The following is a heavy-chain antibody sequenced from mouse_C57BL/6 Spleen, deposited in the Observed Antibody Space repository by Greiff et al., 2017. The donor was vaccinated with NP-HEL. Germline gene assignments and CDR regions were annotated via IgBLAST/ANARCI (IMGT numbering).Heavy chain of an antibody. D-gene: IGHD2-14*01. CDR1: GYTFTSYW. J-gene: IGHJ4*01. Sequence: QVQLQQPGAELVRPGSSVKLSCKASGYTFTSYWMAWVKQRPGQGLEWIGNIYPSDSETHYNQKFKDKATLTVDKSSSTAYMQLSSLTSEDSAVYYCAGGRRGTYAMDYWGQGTSVTVSS. CDR3: AGGRRGTYAMDY. CDR2: IYPSDSET. V-gene: IGHV1-61*01.